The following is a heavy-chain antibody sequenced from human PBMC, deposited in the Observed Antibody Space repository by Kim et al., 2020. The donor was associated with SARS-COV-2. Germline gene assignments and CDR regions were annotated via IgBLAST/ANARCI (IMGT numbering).Heavy chain of an antibody. CDR2: IYPGDSDT. CDR3: ARRSYCSSTSCYLDYYGMDV. V-gene: IGHV5-51*01. CDR1: GYSFTSYW. D-gene: IGHD2-2*01. Sequence: GESLKISCKGSGYSFTSYWIGWVRQMPGKGLEWMGIIYPGDSDTRYSPSFQGQVTISADKSISTAYLQWSSLKASDTAMYYCARRSYCSSTSCYLDYYGMDVWGQGTTVTVSS. J-gene: IGHJ6*02.